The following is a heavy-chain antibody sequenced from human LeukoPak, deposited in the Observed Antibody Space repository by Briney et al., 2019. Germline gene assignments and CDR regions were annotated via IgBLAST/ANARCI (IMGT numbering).Heavy chain of an antibody. CDR2: INPNSGGT. CDR3: ARETGYSYAFDI. CDR1: GYTFTGYY. Sequence: ASVKVSCKASGYTFTGYYMHWVRQAPGQGLEWMGWINPNSGGTNYAQKFQGRVTMTRDTSSSTAYMELSRLRSDDTAVYYCARETGYSYAFDIWGQGTMVTVSS. J-gene: IGHJ3*02. V-gene: IGHV1-2*02. D-gene: IGHD2-15*01.